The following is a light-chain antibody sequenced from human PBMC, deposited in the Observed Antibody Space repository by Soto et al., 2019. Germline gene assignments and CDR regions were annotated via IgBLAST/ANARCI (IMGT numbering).Light chain of an antibody. V-gene: IGKV3-11*01. CDR3: QQRSNGFT. CDR1: QSVSSY. Sequence: ESVLPQGPRTLYLTPEERATLSCRASQSVSSYLAWYQQRPGQAPRLLIYDASNRATGIPARFSGSGSGTDFTLTISSLEPEDFAVYYCQQRSNGFTFGPGTKVDI. J-gene: IGKJ3*01. CDR2: DAS.